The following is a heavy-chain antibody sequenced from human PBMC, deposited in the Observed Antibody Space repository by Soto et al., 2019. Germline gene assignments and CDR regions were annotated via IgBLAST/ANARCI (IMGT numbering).Heavy chain of an antibody. J-gene: IGHJ4*02. Sequence: GGSLRLSCAASGSTFSTYAMTWVRQAPGKGLEWVSALSGNSGTTYSADSVKGRFTISRDNSRNTLYLQMSSLRAEDTALYYCAKGSKFTIFSPNDYWGQGTLVTVSS. V-gene: IGHV3-23*01. CDR1: GSTFSTYA. D-gene: IGHD3-3*01. CDR2: LSGNSGTT. CDR3: AKGSKFTIFSPNDY.